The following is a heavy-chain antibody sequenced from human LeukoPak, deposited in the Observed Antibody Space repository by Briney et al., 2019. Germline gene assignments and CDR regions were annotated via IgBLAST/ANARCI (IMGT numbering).Heavy chain of an antibody. V-gene: IGHV4-4*02. CDR2: IYHSGST. Sequence: SETLSLTCAVSGGSISSSNWWSWVRQPPGKGLEWIGEIYHSGSTNYNPSLKSRVTIPVDKSKNQFSLKLSSVTAADTAVYYCAREASSSSWYRNWFDPWGQGTLVTVSS. CDR3: AREASSSSWYRNWFDP. J-gene: IGHJ5*02. CDR1: GGSISSSNW. D-gene: IGHD6-13*01.